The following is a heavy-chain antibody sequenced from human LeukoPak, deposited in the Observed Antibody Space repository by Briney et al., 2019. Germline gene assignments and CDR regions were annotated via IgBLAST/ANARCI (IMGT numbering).Heavy chain of an antibody. CDR3: ARETRYSYDY. J-gene: IGHJ4*02. CDR2: IRSKANSYAT. Sequence: PGGSLRLSCAASGFTFSGSAMHWVRQASGKGLEWVGRIRSKANSYATAYAASVKGRFTISRDDSKNTAYLQMNSLKTEDTAVYYCARETRYSYDYWGQGTLVTVSS. D-gene: IGHD5-18*01. CDR1: GFTFSGSA. V-gene: IGHV3-73*01.